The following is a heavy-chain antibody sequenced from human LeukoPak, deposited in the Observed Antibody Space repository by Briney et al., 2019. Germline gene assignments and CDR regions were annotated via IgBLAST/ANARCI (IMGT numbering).Heavy chain of an antibody. V-gene: IGHV1-46*01. CDR3: ARDRARYYYDSSGYQGFYFDY. CDR1: GYSFTDYW. J-gene: IGHJ4*02. Sequence: GESLKISCKGSGYSFTDYWIGWVRQTPGQGLEWMGIINPSGGSTSYAQKFQGRVTMTRDTSTSTVYMELSSLRSEDTAVYYCARDRARYYYDSSGYQGFYFDYWGQGTLVTVSS. D-gene: IGHD3-22*01. CDR2: INPSGGST.